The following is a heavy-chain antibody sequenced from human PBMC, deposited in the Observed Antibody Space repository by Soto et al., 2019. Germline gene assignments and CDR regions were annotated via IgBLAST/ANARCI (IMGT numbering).Heavy chain of an antibody. CDR3: ARELVTSLDY. V-gene: IGHV3-30*14. CDR2: ISYDGSNK. D-gene: IGHD2-21*02. Sequence: QVQLVESGGGVVQPGRSLRLSCAASGFTFSSYAMHWVRQAPGKGLEWVAVISYDGSNKYYADSVKGRFTISRDNSKNTLYLRMNSLRAEDTAVYYCARELVTSLDYWGQGTLVTVSS. CDR1: GFTFSSYA. J-gene: IGHJ4*02.